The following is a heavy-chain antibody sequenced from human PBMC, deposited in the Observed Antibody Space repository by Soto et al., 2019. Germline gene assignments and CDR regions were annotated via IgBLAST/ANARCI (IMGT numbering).Heavy chain of an antibody. CDR2: IDGSGGTT. V-gene: IGHV3-23*01. CDR1: GLPFSSTD. D-gene: IGHD3-10*01. Sequence: GGSLRLSCAASGLPFSSTDMTWVRQAPGKGLAWVSTIDGSGGTTYYADSVKGRFPISRDNSITTVFLQMNSLRADDTALYFCAKNSGWFNTWGQGALVTVSS. J-gene: IGHJ5*02. CDR3: AKNSGWFNT.